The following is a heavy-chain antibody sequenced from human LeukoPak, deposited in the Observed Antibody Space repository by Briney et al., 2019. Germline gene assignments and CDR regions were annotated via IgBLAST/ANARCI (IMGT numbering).Heavy chain of an antibody. CDR2: MNHSGST. CDR3: ARGPPGGATDY. V-gene: IGHV4-34*01. J-gene: IGHJ4*02. D-gene: IGHD1-26*01. Sequence: SETLSLTCAVYGGSFSGYYWSWIRQPPGKGLEWIGEMNHSGSTNYNPSLKSRVTISVDTSKNQFSLKLSSVTAADTAVYYCARGPPGGATDYWGQGTLVTVSS. CDR1: GGSFSGYY.